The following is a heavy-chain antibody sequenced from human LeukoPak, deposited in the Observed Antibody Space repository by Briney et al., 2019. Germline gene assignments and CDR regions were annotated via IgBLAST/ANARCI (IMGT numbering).Heavy chain of an antibody. V-gene: IGHV5-51*01. J-gene: IGHJ4*02. Sequence: GESLKISCRGSGDSFTNYRIGWVRQMPGKGLEWMGIIFPGDSDTRYSPSSLGQVTISADKSISTAYLQWSTLKASDTAMYYCARLPGYCTGARCYFDSWGQAALVTVSS. D-gene: IGHD2-8*02. CDR1: GDSFTNYR. CDR2: IFPGDSDT. CDR3: ARLPGYCTGARCYFDS.